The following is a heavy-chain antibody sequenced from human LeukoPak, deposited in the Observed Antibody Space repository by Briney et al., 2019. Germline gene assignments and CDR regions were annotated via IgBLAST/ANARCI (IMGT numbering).Heavy chain of an antibody. CDR2: ISSSGSTI. J-gene: IGHJ4*02. Sequence: QSGGSLRLSCAASGFTFSSYEMNWVRQAPGKGLEWVSYISSSGSTIYYADSVKGRFAISRDNAKNSLYLQMNSLRAEDTAVYYCARVKDSSGYYPEIDYWGQGTLVTVSS. CDR1: GFTFSSYE. D-gene: IGHD3-22*01. V-gene: IGHV3-48*03. CDR3: ARVKDSSGYYPEIDY.